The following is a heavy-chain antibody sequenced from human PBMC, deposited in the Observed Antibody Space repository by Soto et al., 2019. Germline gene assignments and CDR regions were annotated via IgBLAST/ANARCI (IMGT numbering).Heavy chain of an antibody. D-gene: IGHD4-17*01. V-gene: IGHV3-53*01. Sequence: EVQLVESGGGLIQPGGSLRLSCAASGFTVSSNYMSWVRQAPGKGLDWVAILYSGGTTYYADSVKGRFTISRDDSANTVYLQMNSLRVDDTAVYYCARDQGAAHDYGDYYGMDVWGHGTTVTVSS. J-gene: IGHJ6*02. CDR1: GFTVSSNY. CDR2: LYSGGTT. CDR3: ARDQGAAHDYGDYYGMDV.